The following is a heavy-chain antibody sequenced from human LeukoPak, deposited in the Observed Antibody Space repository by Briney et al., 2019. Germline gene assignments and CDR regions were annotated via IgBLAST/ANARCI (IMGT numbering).Heavy chain of an antibody. Sequence: PGGSLRLSCAASGFTSSSHAMHWVRQAPGKGLEWVAVISYDGSNKYYADSVKGRFTISRDNSKNTLYLQMNSLRAEDTAVYYCARDFSSYYANSAYYGDTWFDYWGQGTLVTVSS. D-gene: IGHD3-22*01. CDR2: ISYDGSNK. CDR3: ARDFSSYYANSAYYGDTWFDY. J-gene: IGHJ4*02. CDR1: GFTSSSHA. V-gene: IGHV3-30*04.